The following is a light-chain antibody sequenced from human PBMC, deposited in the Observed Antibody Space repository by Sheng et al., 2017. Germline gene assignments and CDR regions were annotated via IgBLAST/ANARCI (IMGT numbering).Light chain of an antibody. CDR2: GAS. CDR1: QSVSSN. Sequence: EIVMTQSPATLSVSPGERATLSCRASQSVSSNLAWYQQKPGQAPRLLIYGASTRATGIPDRFSGSGSGTDFTLTISRLEPEDFAVYYCQRYDNSPRTFGQGTRVEIK. CDR3: QRYDNSPRT. J-gene: IGKJ1*01. V-gene: IGKV3D-15*01.